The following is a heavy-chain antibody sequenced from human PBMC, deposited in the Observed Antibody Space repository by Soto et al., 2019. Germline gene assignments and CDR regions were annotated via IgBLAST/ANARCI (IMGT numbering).Heavy chain of an antibody. CDR3: ASGQNYYDSSGYYPYFDQ. J-gene: IGHJ4*02. CDR2: IYYSENT. D-gene: IGHD3-22*01. CDR1: GGSISSSSNH. V-gene: IGHV4-39*07. Sequence: SETLSLTCTVSGGSISSSSNHWGRIRQPPGKGLEWIGNIYYSENTYYNPSLKSRVTISVDTSKNQFSLRLTSVTAADTAVYYCASGQNYYDSSGYYPYFDQWGQGTLVTVSS.